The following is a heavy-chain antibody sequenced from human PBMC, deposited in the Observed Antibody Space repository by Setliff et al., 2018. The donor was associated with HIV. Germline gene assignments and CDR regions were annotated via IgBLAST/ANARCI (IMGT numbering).Heavy chain of an antibody. CDR2: MYYRGAT. CDR3: ARQGLTMNRGVPAPILYYFDY. Sequence: SETLSFTCTVSGGSIVSSSYYWGWIRQPPGKGLEWIGTMYYRGATYNNPSLKSRVTFSADTSKNQFSLNLNSVTATDTAVYYCARQGLTMNRGVPAPILYYFDYWGPGILVTVSS. V-gene: IGHV4-39*01. D-gene: IGHD3-10*01. CDR1: GGSIVSSSYY. J-gene: IGHJ4*02.